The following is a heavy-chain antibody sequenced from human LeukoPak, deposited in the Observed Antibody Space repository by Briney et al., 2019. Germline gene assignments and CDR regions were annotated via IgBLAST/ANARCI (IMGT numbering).Heavy chain of an antibody. J-gene: IGHJ5*02. CDR3: TRRGRAPSNWFDP. CDR1: GYSFTSYW. CDR2: IYPGDSDT. V-gene: IGHV5-51*01. Sequence: GESLKISCKGSGYSFTSYWIGWVRQMPGKGLEWMGFIYPGDSDTRYSPSFQGQVTISADTSINTAYLQWSSLRASDTAIYYCTRRGRAPSNWFDPWGQGTLVTVSS. D-gene: IGHD2-8*01.